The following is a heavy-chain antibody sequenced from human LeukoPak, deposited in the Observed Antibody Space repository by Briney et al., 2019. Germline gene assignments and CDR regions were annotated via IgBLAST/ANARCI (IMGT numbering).Heavy chain of an antibody. J-gene: IGHJ4*02. Sequence: PGGSLRLSCAASGFTVSSNYMSWVRQAPGKGLEWVSVIYSGGSTYYADSVKGRFTISRHNSTNTLYLQMNSLRAEDTAVYYCARGDFDWFYFDYWGQGTLVTVSS. CDR3: ARGDFDWFYFDY. CDR2: IYSGGST. D-gene: IGHD3-9*01. V-gene: IGHV3-53*04. CDR1: GFTVSSNY.